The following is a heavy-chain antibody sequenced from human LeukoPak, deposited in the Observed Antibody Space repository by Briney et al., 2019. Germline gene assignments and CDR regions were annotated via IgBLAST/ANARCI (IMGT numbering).Heavy chain of an antibody. CDR2: IYNSGST. D-gene: IGHD6-6*01. J-gene: IGHJ5*02. CDR3: ARDLGSSGWFDP. Sequence: SETLSLTCTVSGGSISSYYWTWIRQTPGKGLEWIGYIYNSGSTNYNPSLKSRVTISVDTSKNQFSLKLSSVTAADTAVYYCARDLGSSGWFDPWGQGTLVTVSS. V-gene: IGHV4-4*08. CDR1: GGSISSYY.